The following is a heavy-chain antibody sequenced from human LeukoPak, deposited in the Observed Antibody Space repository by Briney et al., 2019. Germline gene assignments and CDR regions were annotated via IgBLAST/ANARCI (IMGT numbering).Heavy chain of an antibody. Sequence: PSGTLSLTCAVSGGSISSSNWWSWVRQPPGKGLEWIGEIYHSGSTNYNPSLKSRVTISVDKSKNQFSLKLSSVTAADTAVYYCARAPGGYCSGTSCSPFDYWGQGTLVTVSS. V-gene: IGHV4-4*02. CDR2: IYHSGST. CDR1: GGSISSSNW. D-gene: IGHD2-2*01. J-gene: IGHJ4*02. CDR3: ARAPGGYCSGTSCSPFDY.